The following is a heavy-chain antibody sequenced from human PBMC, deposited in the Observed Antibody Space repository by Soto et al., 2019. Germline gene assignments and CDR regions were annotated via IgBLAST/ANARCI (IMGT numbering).Heavy chain of an antibody. J-gene: IGHJ5*02. CDR2: INGAGTIT. V-gene: IGHV3-74*01. CDR1: GFIFSNYW. CDR3: VRVAASKLDP. Sequence: GGSLRLSCAASGFIFSNYWMHWVRQPPGEGLEWVSRINGAGTITDYADSVKGRFTISRDNAKNTLFLQMNSLRAEDTALYFCVRVAASKLDPWGQGTPVTVSS. D-gene: IGHD4-4*01.